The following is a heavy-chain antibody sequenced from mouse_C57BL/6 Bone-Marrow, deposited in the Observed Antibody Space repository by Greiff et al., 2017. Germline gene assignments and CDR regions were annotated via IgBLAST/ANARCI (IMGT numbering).Heavy chain of an antibody. CDR2: IDPENGDT. Sequence: EVMLVESGAELVRPGASVKLSCTASGFNIKDDYMHWVKQRPEQSLEWIGWIDPENGDTEYASKFQGKATITADTSSNTAYLQLSSLTSEDTAVYYCTYYYGSSGWYFDVWGTGTTVTVSS. V-gene: IGHV14-4*01. D-gene: IGHD1-1*01. CDR3: TYYYGSSGWYFDV. J-gene: IGHJ1*03. CDR1: GFNIKDDY.